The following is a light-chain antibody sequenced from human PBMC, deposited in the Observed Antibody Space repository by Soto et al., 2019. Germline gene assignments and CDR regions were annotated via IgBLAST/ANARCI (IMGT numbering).Light chain of an antibody. J-gene: IGLJ2*01. CDR3: SSYTGTNTLV. CDR2: GVT. V-gene: IGLV2-14*01. CDR1: SSDVGDYNY. Sequence: QSALTQPASVSGSPGQSITISCTGTSSDVGDYNYVSWYLQHPRKAPKLIIYGVTNRPSGISNRFSGSKSGNTASLTISGLQAEDEADYYCSSYTGTNTLVFGGGTQLTVL.